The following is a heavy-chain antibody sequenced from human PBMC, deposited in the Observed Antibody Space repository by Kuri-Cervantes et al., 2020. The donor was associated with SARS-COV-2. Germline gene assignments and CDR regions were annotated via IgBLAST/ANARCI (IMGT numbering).Heavy chain of an antibody. CDR3: ARVVYYYDSSGQTIIRGYFDY. CDR2: IIPIFGTA. J-gene: IGHJ4*02. V-gene: IGHV1-69*13. D-gene: IGHD3-22*01. Sequence: SVKVSCKASGGTFSSYAISWMRQAPGQGLEWMGGIIPIFGTANYAQKFQGRVTITADESTSTAYMELSSLRSEDTAVYYCARVVYYYDSSGQTIIRGYFDYWGQGTLVAVSS. CDR1: GGTFSSYA.